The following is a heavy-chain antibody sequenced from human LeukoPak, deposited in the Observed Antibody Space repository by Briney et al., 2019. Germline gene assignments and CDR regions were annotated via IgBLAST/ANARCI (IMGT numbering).Heavy chain of an antibody. V-gene: IGHV3-23*01. J-gene: IGHJ4*02. D-gene: IGHD4-17*01. CDR2: ISGSGGST. CDR3: AKEGYSSGDGWGEGGEFDY. CDR1: GFTFSSYA. Sequence: PGGSLRLSCAASGFTFSSYAMSWVRQAPGKGLEWVSAISGSGGSTYYADSVKGRFTISRDNSKNTLYLQMNSLRAEDTAVYYCAKEGYSSGDGWGEGGEFDYWGQGTLVTVSS.